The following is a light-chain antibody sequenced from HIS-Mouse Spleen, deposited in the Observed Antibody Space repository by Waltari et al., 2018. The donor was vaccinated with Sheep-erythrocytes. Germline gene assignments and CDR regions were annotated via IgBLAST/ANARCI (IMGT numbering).Light chain of an antibody. CDR1: SSDVGGYNL. CDR2: EGS. J-gene: IGLJ3*02. V-gene: IGLV2-23*01. CDR3: CSYAGSSTWV. Sequence: QSALTQPASVSGSPGQSITISCTGTSSDVGGYNLVSWYQQHLGKAPKLMIYEGSKRPSGVSNRFSGSKSGNTASLTISGLQAEDEADYYCCSYAGSSTWVFGGGTKLTVL.